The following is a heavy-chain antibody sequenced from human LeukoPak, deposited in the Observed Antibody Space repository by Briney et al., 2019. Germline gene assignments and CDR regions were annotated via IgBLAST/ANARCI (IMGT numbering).Heavy chain of an antibody. Sequence: RGESLKISCEASEDTFNNYWIAWVRQVPGKGLEWVEIIFPGDSDTRYSPSLQGHVTISADKSVSTAYLQWGSLKASDSAMYYCVRDRNGRYAFDIWGLGTRVTVSS. CDR3: VRDRNGRYAFDI. D-gene: IGHD1-14*01. CDR1: EDTFNNYW. CDR2: IFPGDSDT. V-gene: IGHV5-51*01. J-gene: IGHJ3*02.